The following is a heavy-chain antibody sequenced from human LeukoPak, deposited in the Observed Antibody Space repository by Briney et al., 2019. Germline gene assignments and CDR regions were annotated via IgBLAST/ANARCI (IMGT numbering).Heavy chain of an antibody. CDR3: ASKDDSSGYYGVTY. Sequence: SETLSLTCTVSGGSISSYYWSWIRQPPGKGLERIGYIYYSGSTNYNPSLKSRVTISVDTSKNQFSLKLSSVTAADTAVYYCASKDDSSGYYGVTYWGQGTLVTVSS. D-gene: IGHD3-22*01. V-gene: IGHV4-59*01. CDR1: GGSISSYY. CDR2: IYYSGST. J-gene: IGHJ4*02.